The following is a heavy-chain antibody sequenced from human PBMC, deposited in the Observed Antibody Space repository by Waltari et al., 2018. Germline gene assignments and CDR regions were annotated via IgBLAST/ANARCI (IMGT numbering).Heavy chain of an antibody. CDR1: GESLSSSAW. V-gene: IGHV4-4*02. CDR2: ISNSGDT. J-gene: IGHJ5*02. CDR3: ARARYFGLLFAWFDP. D-gene: IGHD2-21*02. Sequence: QVQLQESGPGLVKSSETLSLTCTVSGESLSSSAWWTWVRQSPGKGLEWIGEISNSGDTDYHPSLKGRVTISADRSRNQFSLNLNSVTAADTAVYYCARARYFGLLFAWFDPWGQGTLVTVSS.